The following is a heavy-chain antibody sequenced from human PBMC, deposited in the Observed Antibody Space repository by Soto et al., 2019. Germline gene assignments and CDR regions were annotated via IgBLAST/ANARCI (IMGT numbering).Heavy chain of an antibody. V-gene: IGHV1-69*13. CDR3: ARGVYQRRYSSGSRGLPAKYYFDY. Sequence: SVKVSCKASGGTFSSYAISWVRQAPGQGLEWMGGIIPIFGTANYAQKFQGRVTITADESTSTAYMELSSLRSEDTAVYYCARGVYQRRYSSGSRGLPAKYYFDYWGQGTLVTVSS. J-gene: IGHJ4*02. D-gene: IGHD6-19*01. CDR2: IIPIFGTA. CDR1: GGTFSSYA.